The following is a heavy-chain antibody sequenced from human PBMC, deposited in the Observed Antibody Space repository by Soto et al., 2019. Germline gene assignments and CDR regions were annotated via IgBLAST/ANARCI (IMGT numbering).Heavy chain of an antibody. J-gene: IGHJ4*02. V-gene: IGHV4-4*02. CDR2: IYHSGST. CDR1: GGSISSSNW. CDR3: ARGGQWERRMVGRGCFDY. Sequence: QVQLQESGPGLVKPSGTLSLTCAVSGGSISSSNWWSWVRQPPGKGLEWIGAIYHSGSTNYNPSLKSRVTITGDKSKNQFSLKLSAGTAADTAVYDGARGGQWERRMVGRGCFDYWGQGTLVTVSS. D-gene: IGHD1-26*01.